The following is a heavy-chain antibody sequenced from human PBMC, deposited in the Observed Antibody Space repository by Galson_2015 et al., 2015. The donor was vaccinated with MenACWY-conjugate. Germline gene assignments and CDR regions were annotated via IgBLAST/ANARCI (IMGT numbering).Heavy chain of an antibody. CDR1: GFTVSSNY. J-gene: IGHJ6*02. D-gene: IGHD3-10*01. Sequence: SLRLSCAASGFTVSSNYMSWVRQAPGKGLEWVSVIYSGGSTYYADSVKGRFTISRDNSKNTLYLQMNSLRAEDTAVYYCASSTYVYGSGGDVWGQGTTVTVSS. CDR3: ASSTYVYGSGGDV. CDR2: IYSGGST. V-gene: IGHV3-53*01.